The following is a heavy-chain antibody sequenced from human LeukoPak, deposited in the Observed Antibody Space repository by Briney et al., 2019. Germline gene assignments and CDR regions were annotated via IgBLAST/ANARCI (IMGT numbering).Heavy chain of an antibody. J-gene: IGHJ5*02. V-gene: IGHV4-34*01. Sequence: KPSETLSLTCAVYGGSFSGYYWSWIRQPPGKGLEWIGEINHSGSTNYNPSLKGRVTISVDTSKNQFSLKLSSVTAADTAVYYCARVRCSGGSCYGWFDPWGQGTLVTVSS. D-gene: IGHD2-15*01. CDR2: INHSGST. CDR3: ARVRCSGGSCYGWFDP. CDR1: GGSFSGYY.